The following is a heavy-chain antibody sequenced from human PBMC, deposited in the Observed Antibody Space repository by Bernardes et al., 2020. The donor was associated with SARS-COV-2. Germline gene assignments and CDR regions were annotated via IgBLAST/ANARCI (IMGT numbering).Heavy chain of an antibody. CDR2: ISSSGNYI. CDR3: ARRSGGTPDY. D-gene: IGHD3-10*01. CDR1: GFIFSSYS. J-gene: IGHJ4*02. Sequence: GGSLRLSCAASGFIFSSYSINWVRQAPGKGLEWVSSISSSGNYIYYTDSVKGRFTISRDNTKNSLYLQMNSLRAEDTAVYYCARRSGGTPDYWGQGTLVTVSS. V-gene: IGHV3-21*04.